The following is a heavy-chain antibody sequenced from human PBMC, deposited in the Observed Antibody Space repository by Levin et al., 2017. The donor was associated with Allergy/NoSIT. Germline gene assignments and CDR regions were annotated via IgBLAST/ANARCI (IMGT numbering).Heavy chain of an antibody. CDR3: AKDRSSSTSCHNY. CDR1: GFTFSGYA. J-gene: IGHJ4*02. Sequence: GESLKISCAASGFTFSGYAMTWVRQAPGKGLEWVSAISGSGGSTYYADSVKGRCTISRDNSKNTLYLQMNSLRVEDTAVYYCAKDRSSSTSCHNYWGQGTLVTVSS. D-gene: IGHD2-2*01. V-gene: IGHV3-23*01. CDR2: ISGSGGST.